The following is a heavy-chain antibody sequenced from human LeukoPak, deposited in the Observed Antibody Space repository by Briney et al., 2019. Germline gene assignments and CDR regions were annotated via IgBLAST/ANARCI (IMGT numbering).Heavy chain of an antibody. CDR3: ARDADTDSSSWYYFDY. CDR2: IIPIFGTA. Sequence: GASVKVSCKASGGTFSSYAISWVRQAPGHGLEWMGGIIPIFGTANYAQKFQGRVTITTDESTSTAYMELSSLRSEDTAVYYCARDADTDSSSWYYFDYWGQGTLVTVSS. D-gene: IGHD6-13*01. V-gene: IGHV1-69*05. CDR1: GGTFSSYA. J-gene: IGHJ4*02.